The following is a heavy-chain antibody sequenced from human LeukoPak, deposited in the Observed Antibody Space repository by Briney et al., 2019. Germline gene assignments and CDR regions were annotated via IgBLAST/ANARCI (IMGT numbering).Heavy chain of an antibody. CDR2: IKSKHDGGTT. CDR1: GFTFKNAW. Sequence: GGSLRLSCATSGFTFKNAWMSWIRQAPGKGLEWVGRIKSKHDGGTTDFAAPVKGRFSISRDDSENTLYPQMNSLISDDTAVYYCTTAPASLDYWGQGTLVTVSS. V-gene: IGHV3-15*01. J-gene: IGHJ4*02. CDR3: TTAPASLDY.